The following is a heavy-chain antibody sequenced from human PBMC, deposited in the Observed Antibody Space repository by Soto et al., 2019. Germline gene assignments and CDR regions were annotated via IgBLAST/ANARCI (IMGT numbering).Heavy chain of an antibody. CDR3: ARAPGGYSGYDSTGPYYFDY. CDR1: GGSNSSYY. CDR2: IYYSGST. Sequence: SETLSLTCTVSGGSNSSYYWSWIRQPPGKGLEWIGYIYYSGSTNYNPSLKSRVTISVDTSKNQFSLKLSSVTAADTAVYYCARAPGGYSGYDSTGPYYFDYWGQGTLVTVSS. D-gene: IGHD5-12*01. J-gene: IGHJ4*02. V-gene: IGHV4-59*08.